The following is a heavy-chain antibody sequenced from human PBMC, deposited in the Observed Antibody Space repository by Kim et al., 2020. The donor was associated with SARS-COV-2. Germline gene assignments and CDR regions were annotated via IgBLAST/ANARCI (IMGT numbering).Heavy chain of an antibody. D-gene: IGHD6-13*01. V-gene: IGHV3-48*03. CDR3: ASLYSSSSGY. J-gene: IGHJ4*02. CDR2: STI. Sequence: STITYADSEKGRVTNSRDTAKNSMYLQMNSLRAEDTAVYYCASLYSSSSGYWGQGTLVTVSS.